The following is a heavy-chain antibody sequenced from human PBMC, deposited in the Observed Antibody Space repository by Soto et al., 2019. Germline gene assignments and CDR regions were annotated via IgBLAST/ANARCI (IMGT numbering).Heavy chain of an antibody. D-gene: IGHD3-3*01. CDR1: GYTFTSYD. Sequence: ASVKVSCKASGYTFTSYDINWVRQATGQGLEWMGWVNPNSGNTGYAQKFQGRVTMTRNTSISTAYMELSSLRSEDTAVYYCARGNGYDFWSGQTYYYYGMDVWGQGTTVTVSS. CDR3: ARGNGYDFWSGQTYYYYGMDV. CDR2: VNPNSGNT. V-gene: IGHV1-8*01. J-gene: IGHJ6*02.